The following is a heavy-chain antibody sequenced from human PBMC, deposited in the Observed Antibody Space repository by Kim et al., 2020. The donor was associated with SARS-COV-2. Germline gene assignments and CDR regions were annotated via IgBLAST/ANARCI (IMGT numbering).Heavy chain of an antibody. CDR2: ISGSGGST. J-gene: IGHJ4*02. Sequence: GGSLRLSCAASGFTFSSYAMSWVRQAPGKGLEWVSAISGSGGSTYYADSVKGRFTISRDNSKNTLYLQMNSLRAEDTAVYYCAKISAVTLVGATPLGGFDYWGQGTLVTVSS. D-gene: IGHD1-26*01. CDR3: AKISAVTLVGATPLGGFDY. V-gene: IGHV3-23*01. CDR1: GFTFSSYA.